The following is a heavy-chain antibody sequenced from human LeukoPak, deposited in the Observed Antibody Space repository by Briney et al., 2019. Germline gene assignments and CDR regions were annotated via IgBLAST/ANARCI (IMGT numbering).Heavy chain of an antibody. CDR2: IYYSGST. CDR1: GGSISSSSYY. J-gene: IGHJ1*01. CDR3: ARHPRYSSGWFGDFQH. Sequence: SETLSLTCTVSGGSISSSSYYWGWIRQPPGKGLEWIGSIYYSGSTYYNPSLKSRVTISVDTSKSQFSLKLSSVTAADTAVYYCARHPRYSSGWFGDFQHWGQGTLVTVSS. D-gene: IGHD6-19*01. V-gene: IGHV4-39*01.